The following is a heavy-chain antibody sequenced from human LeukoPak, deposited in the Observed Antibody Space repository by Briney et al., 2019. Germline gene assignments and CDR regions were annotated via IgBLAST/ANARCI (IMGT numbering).Heavy chain of an antibody. CDR1: GFTFSSYC. J-gene: IGHJ5*02. Sequence: WGSLRLSCAASGFTFSSYCMHWVRQAPGKGLVWFSRINSDSSSTSYTASVKGRFTISKDNAKNTLYRQMNSLIAEDTAVYYCARDGAAYDFWSGYYVTEYNWFDPWGQGTLVTVSS. D-gene: IGHD3-3*01. CDR2: INSDSSST. CDR3: ARDGAAYDFWSGYYVTEYNWFDP. V-gene: IGHV3-74*01.